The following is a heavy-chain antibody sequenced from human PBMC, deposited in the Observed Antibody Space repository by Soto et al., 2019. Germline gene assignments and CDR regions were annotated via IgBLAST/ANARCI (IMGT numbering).Heavy chain of an antibody. CDR3: ARHIDWSFDY. V-gene: IGHV3-7*01. Sequence: PGGSLRLSCAASGFTFSSYWMTWVRQTPGTGLEWVANITPGGSDKYYVESVKGRFTNSRDNARSSLFLQLSSLRAEDTAVYYCARHIDWSFDYWGQGTLVTVSS. J-gene: IGHJ4*02. CDR2: ITPGGSDK. CDR1: GFTFSSYW. D-gene: IGHD3-9*01.